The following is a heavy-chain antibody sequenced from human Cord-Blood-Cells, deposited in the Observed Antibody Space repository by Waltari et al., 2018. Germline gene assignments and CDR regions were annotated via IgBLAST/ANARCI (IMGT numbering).Heavy chain of an antibody. V-gene: IGHV4-59*11. D-gene: IGHD6-13*01. CDR1: GGSISSHY. Sequence: QVQLQESGPGLVKPSETLSLTCTVSGGSISSHYWSWIRQPPGKGLEWIGYIYYSGSTNDNPSLKSRVTISVDTSKNQFSLKLSSVTAADTAVYYCARIAAAGTLPFDYWGQGTLVTVSS. CDR2: IYYSGST. CDR3: ARIAAAGTLPFDY. J-gene: IGHJ4*02.